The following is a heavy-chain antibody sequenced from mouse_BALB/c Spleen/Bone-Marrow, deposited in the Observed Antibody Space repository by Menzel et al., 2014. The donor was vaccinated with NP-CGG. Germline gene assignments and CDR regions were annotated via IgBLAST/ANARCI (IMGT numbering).Heavy chain of an antibody. V-gene: IGHV5-17*02. CDR3: ARGGNWEDFDY. Sequence: EVKLMESGGGLVQPGGSRKLSCAASGFTFSSFGMHWVRQAPERGLEWVAYISSGSSTIYYADTVKGRFTISRDNPKNTLFLQMTNLRSEDTAMYYCARGGNWEDFDYWGQGTTLTVSS. D-gene: IGHD4-1*01. J-gene: IGHJ2*01. CDR1: GFTFSSFG. CDR2: ISSGSSTI.